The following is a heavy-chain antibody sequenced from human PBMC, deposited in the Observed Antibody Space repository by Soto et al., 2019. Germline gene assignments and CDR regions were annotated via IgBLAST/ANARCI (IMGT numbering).Heavy chain of an antibody. CDR1: GGSISSGGYY. J-gene: IGHJ4*02. Sequence: SETLSLTCTVSGGSISSGGYYWSWIRQHPGKGLEWIGYIYYSGSTYYNPSLKSRVTISVDTSKNQFSLNLSSVTAADTAVYFCARFAPPCSGGRCYWARDYWGQGTLVTVCS. V-gene: IGHV4-31*03. CDR3: ARFAPPCSGGRCYWARDY. CDR2: IYYSGST. D-gene: IGHD2-15*01.